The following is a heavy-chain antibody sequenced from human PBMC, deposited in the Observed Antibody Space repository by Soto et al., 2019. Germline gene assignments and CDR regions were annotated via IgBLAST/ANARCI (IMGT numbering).Heavy chain of an antibody. Sequence: QVQLVQSGAEVKKPGASVKVSCKASGYTFTSYYMHWVRQAPGQGLEWMGIINPSGGSTSYAQKCQGRVTMTRDTSTSTVYMELSSLRSEDTAVYYGARDLMTTVVTQAFDYWGQGTLVTVSS. D-gene: IGHD4-17*01. J-gene: IGHJ4*02. CDR2: INPSGGST. CDR3: ARDLMTTVVTQAFDY. CDR1: GYTFTSYY. V-gene: IGHV1-46*01.